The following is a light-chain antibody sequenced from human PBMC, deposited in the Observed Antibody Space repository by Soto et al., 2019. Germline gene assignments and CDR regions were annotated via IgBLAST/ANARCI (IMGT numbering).Light chain of an antibody. CDR2: GNS. CDR3: LSFDSGLSGSL. V-gene: IGLV1-40*01. Sequence: QPVLTQPPSVSGAPGQRVTISCTGSSSNIGAGYDVHWYQQLPGTAPKLLIFGNSNRPSGVPDRFSGSKSGTSASLAITGLQAEDEADYYCLSFDSGLSGSLFGGGTKVTVL. CDR1: SSNIGAGYD. J-gene: IGLJ2*01.